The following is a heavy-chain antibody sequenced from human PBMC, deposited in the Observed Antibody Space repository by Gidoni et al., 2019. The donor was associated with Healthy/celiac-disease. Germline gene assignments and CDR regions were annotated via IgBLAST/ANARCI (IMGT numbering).Heavy chain of an antibody. Sequence: QVQLQASGPGLVKPSETLSLTCPVSGGSISSYYWSWIRQPPGKGLEWIGYIYYSGSTNYNPSLKSRVTISVDTSKNQFSLKLSSVTAADTAVYYCARRDSSGYFGLYYFDYWGQGTLVTVSS. J-gene: IGHJ4*02. V-gene: IGHV4-59*01. CDR2: IYYSGST. D-gene: IGHD3-22*01. CDR3: ARRDSSGYFGLYYFDY. CDR1: GGSISSYY.